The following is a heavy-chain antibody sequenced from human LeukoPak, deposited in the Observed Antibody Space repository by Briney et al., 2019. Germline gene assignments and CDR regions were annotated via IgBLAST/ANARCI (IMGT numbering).Heavy chain of an antibody. CDR3: ARYSSSWETYYFDN. J-gene: IGHJ4*02. CDR1: GFTFDVYG. D-gene: IGHD6-13*01. CDR2: TDWKGGST. V-gene: IGHV3-20*04. Sequence: GGSLRLSCAASGFTFDVYGMSWVRQAPGKGLEWVSGTDWKGGSTAYGDSVKGRFTISRDNAKNSLYLQMNSLRAEDTALYYCARYSSSWETYYFDNWGQGTLVTVSS.